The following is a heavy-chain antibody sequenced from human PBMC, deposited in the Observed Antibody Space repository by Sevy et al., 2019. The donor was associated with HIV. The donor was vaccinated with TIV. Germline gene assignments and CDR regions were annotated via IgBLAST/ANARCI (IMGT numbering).Heavy chain of an antibody. CDR3: ARGKKSKGGWYYDY. CDR1: GFTFSSYW. D-gene: IGHD6-19*01. J-gene: IGHJ4*02. V-gene: IGHV3-74*01. CDR2: INSDGSST. Sequence: GGSLRLSCAASGFTFSSYWMHWVRQAPGKGLVWDSRINSDGSSTSYADSVKGRFTISRDNAKNTLYLQMNSLRAEDTAVYYCARGKKSKGGWYYDYWGQGTLVTVSS.